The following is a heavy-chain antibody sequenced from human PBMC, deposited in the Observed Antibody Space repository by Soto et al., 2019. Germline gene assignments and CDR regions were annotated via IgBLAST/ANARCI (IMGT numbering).Heavy chain of an antibody. Sequence: QVHLVESGGGLVQPGRSLRLSCAASGFTFDNYAILWVRQAPGKGLEWVAVVSYDGNTEYYADSVKGRFTISRDNSKSRIYLQMNSLRPEDTAMYYCVRDAMFDWGQGTLVTVSS. J-gene: IGHJ4*02. CDR1: GFTFDNYA. CDR2: VSYDGNTE. CDR3: VRDAMFD. V-gene: IGHV3-30-3*01. D-gene: IGHD3-10*02.